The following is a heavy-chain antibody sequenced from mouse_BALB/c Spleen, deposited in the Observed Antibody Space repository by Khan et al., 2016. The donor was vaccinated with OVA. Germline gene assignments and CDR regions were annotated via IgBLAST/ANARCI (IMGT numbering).Heavy chain of an antibody. CDR3: ARGGAAQYRDDLDAMEY. CDR1: GYTFTTDG. V-gene: IGHV9-4*02. D-gene: IGHD2-12*01. Sequence: QIQLVQSGPELKKPGETVRISCKASGYTFTTDGMQWVQKMPGKGLKWIGWIYTHSGVPKYAEDFKGRFAFSLETSASTAYLQITNQMNAHTTTYFDARGGAAQYRDDLDAMEYWGQGTSVTVSS. CDR2: IYTHSGVP. J-gene: IGHJ4*01.